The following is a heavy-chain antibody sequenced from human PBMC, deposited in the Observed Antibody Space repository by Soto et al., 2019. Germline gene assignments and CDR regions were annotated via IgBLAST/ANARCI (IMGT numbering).Heavy chain of an antibody. CDR3: TRAEWELLRDLDY. J-gene: IGHJ4*02. V-gene: IGHV3-49*03. CDR2: IRSKAYGGTT. Sequence: GGSLRLSCTASGFTFGDYAMSWFRQAPGKGLEWVGFIRSKAYGGTTEYAASVKGRFTISRDDSKSIAYLQMNSLKTEDTAVYYCTRAEWELLRDLDYWGQGTLVTVSS. CDR1: GFTFGDYA. D-gene: IGHD1-26*01.